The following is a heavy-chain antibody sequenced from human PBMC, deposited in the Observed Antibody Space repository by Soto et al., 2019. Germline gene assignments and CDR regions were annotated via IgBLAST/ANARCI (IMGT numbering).Heavy chain of an antibody. CDR3: ARDRVDYGDYVLVDY. D-gene: IGHD4-17*01. V-gene: IGHV3-33*01. CDR1: GFTFSSYG. CDR2: IWYDGSNK. J-gene: IGHJ4*02. Sequence: QVQLVESGGGVVQPGRSLRLSCAASGFTFSSYGMHWVRQAPGKGLEWVAVIWYDGSNKYYADSVKGRFTISRDNSKNTLYLQMNSLRAEDTAVYYCARDRVDYGDYVLVDYWGQGTLVPVSS.